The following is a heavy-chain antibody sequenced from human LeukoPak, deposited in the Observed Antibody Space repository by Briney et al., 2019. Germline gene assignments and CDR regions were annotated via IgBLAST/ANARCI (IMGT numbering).Heavy chain of an antibody. CDR2: VDPEDGES. D-gene: IGHD6-13*01. CDR1: GCTFTDYY. Sequence: ASVKISCKASGCTFTDYYMHWVQQAPGKGLEWMGLVDPEDGESIYAEKFQGRVTITADTSTDTAYMELSSLRSEDTAVYYCATVHSSSWYFAIDYWGQGTLVTVSS. V-gene: IGHV1-69-2*01. J-gene: IGHJ4*02. CDR3: ATVHSSSWYFAIDY.